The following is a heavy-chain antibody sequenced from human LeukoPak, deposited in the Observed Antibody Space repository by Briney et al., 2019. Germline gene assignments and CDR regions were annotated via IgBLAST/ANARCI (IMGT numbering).Heavy chain of an antibody. V-gene: IGHV3-53*01. D-gene: IGHD5-24*01. CDR2: IYTSGNT. J-gene: IGHJ5*02. Sequence: GGSLRLSCAASGFTVGSNYMSWVRQAPGKSLEWVSIIYTSGNTYYADSVKGRFTISRDNSKNTLYLQMNSLRAEDTAVYYCARVPVGYNLGTWFDPWGQGTLVAVSS. CDR1: GFTVGSNY. CDR3: ARVPVGYNLGTWFDP.